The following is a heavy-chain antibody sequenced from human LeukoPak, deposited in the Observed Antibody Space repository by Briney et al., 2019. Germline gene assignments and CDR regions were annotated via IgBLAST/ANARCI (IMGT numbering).Heavy chain of an antibody. D-gene: IGHD2-15*01. V-gene: IGHV3-23*01. J-gene: IGHJ4*02. CDR3: AKRGVVIRVILVGFHKEAYYFDS. CDR2: SSYSGRST. CDR1: GITLSNYG. Sequence: PGGALRLSCAVSGITLSNYGMSWVRQAPGKGLEWVAGSSYSGRSTNYADCVKGPFTLSRDNPKTTLCLQMTSLRAEDTAVYFCAKRGVVIRVILVGFHKEAYYFDSWGQGALVTVSS.